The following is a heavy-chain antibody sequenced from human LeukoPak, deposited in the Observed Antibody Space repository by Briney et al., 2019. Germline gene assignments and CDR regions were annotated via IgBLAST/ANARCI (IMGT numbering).Heavy chain of an antibody. J-gene: IGHJ4*02. D-gene: IGHD1-1*01. V-gene: IGHV3-30*04. Sequence: GGSLRLSCAASGFTFSSYAMHWVRQAPGKGLEWVAVISYDGSNKYYADSVKGRFTISRDNSKNTLYLQMNSLRAEDTAVYYCARDRRERLDYWGQGTLVTVSS. CDR3: ARDRRERLDY. CDR1: GFTFSSYA. CDR2: ISYDGSNK.